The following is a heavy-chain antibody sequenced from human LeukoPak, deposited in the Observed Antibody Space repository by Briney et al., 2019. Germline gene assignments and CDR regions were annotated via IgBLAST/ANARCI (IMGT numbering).Heavy chain of an antibody. CDR2: INPNSGGT. J-gene: IGHJ6*03. CDR1: GYTFTGYY. D-gene: IGHD6-19*01. CDR3: ARGSSWGYYYYYMDV. Sequence: ASVKVSCKASGYTFTGYYMHWVRQAPGQGLEWMGWINPNSGGTNYAQKFQGRVTMTRDTSISTAYMELSRLRSDDTAVYYCARGSSWGYYYYYMDVWGKGTTVTVSS. V-gene: IGHV1-2*02.